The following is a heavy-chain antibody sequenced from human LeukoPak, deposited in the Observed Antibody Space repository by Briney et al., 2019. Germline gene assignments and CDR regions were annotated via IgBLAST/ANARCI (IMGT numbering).Heavy chain of an antibody. CDR1: GFTFSSYW. Sequence: GGSLRLSCAVSGFTFSSYWMSWVRQAPGEGLEWVASIKEEGSEKHYVDSVKGRFTISRDNAKNSLYLQMNSLRAEDTAVYYCARDRGYFYDQLDYWGQGTLVTVSS. D-gene: IGHD2/OR15-2a*01. J-gene: IGHJ4*02. CDR2: IKEEGSEK. CDR3: ARDRGYFYDQLDY. V-gene: IGHV3-7*01.